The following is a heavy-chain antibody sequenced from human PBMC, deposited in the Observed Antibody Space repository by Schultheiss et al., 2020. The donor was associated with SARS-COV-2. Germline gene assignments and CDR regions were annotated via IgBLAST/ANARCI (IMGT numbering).Heavy chain of an antibody. CDR2: IYTSGST. J-gene: IGHJ5*02. CDR3: AREKQGSGSYYFDWFDP. V-gene: IGHV4-39*07. D-gene: IGHD3-10*01. Sequence: SETLSLTCAVSGGSISSGGYYWGWIRQPPGKGLEWIGSIYTSGSTNYNPSLKSRVTISVDTSKNQFSLKLSSVTAADTAVYYCAREKQGSGSYYFDWFDPWGQGTLVTVSS. CDR1: GGSISSGGYY.